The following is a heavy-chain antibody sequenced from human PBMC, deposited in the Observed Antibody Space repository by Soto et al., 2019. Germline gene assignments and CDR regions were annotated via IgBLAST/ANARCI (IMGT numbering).Heavy chain of an antibody. CDR3: ARTTAVPNTLRSRYFFDY. CDR1: GGSVSNKTYY. CDR2: VYYSGTT. J-gene: IGHJ4*02. V-gene: IGHV4-61*01. D-gene: IGHD4-17*01. Sequence: ETLSLTCFVSGGSVSNKTYYWSWIRQPPGKRLEWIGYVYYSGTTNYNPSLKSRVTISVDLSKNQFSLRLSSVTTADTALYYCARTTAVPNTLRSRYFFDYWGQGTLVTVSS.